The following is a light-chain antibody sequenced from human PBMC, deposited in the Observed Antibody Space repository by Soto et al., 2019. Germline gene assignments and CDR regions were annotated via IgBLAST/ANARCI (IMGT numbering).Light chain of an antibody. CDR3: QQYNNWPQT. CDR2: GAS. V-gene: IGKV3-15*01. CDR1: QTVSSTY. Sequence: EVVLTQSPATLSLSPGDTATLSCGASQTVSSTYLPWYQQRPGQAPRLLIYGASTRATGIPARFSSSGSGTEFTLTISSLQSEDFAVYYCQQYNNWPQTFGQGT. J-gene: IGKJ1*01.